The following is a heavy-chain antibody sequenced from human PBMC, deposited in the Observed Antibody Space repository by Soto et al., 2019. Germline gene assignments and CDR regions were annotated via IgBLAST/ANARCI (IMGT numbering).Heavy chain of an antibody. J-gene: IGHJ4*02. D-gene: IGHD2-8*01. CDR3: AGVYYGGNSVNNY. CDR1: GFTFSSFA. CDR2: TSYDGSNK. V-gene: IGHV3-30-3*01. Sequence: VGSLRLSCAVSGFTFSSFAMSWVRQAPGKGLEWVAATSYDGSNKYYADSVKGRFIISRDNSKNTLDLLLNTLRAEDTAVYYCAGVYYGGNSVNNYWGQGTPVTAPQ.